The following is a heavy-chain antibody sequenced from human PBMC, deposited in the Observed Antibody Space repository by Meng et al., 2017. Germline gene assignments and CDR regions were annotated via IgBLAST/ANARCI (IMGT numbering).Heavy chain of an antibody. V-gene: IGHV1-18*01. Sequence: QGQLVQSGAEVKKPGASVKVSCTASAHTLSSDGFAWVRQAPGQGLEWMGWINAYNGYTDYAQKFLGRVTLTTDTFTNTGYMELRSLTSDDTAVYYCATRGNPYLDCWGQGTLVTVSS. CDR2: INAYNGYT. CDR1: AHTLSSDG. J-gene: IGHJ4*02. CDR3: ATRGNPYLDC.